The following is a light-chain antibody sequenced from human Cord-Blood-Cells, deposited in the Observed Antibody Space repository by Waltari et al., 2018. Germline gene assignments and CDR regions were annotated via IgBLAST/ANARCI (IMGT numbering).Light chain of an antibody. Sequence: SYELTQPPSVSVSPGQTARITCSGDALPKHYAYWYQQKPGQAPVLVIYKDSERPSGIPERFSGSSSGTTFTLTISGVQAEDEADYYCQSADSSGTWVFGGGTKLTVL. V-gene: IGLV3-25*02. J-gene: IGLJ3*02. CDR3: QSADSSGTWV. CDR1: ALPKHY. CDR2: KDS.